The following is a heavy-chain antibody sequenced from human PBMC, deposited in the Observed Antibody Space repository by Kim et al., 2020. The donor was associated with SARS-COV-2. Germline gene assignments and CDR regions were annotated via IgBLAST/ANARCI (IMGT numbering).Heavy chain of an antibody. Sequence: KVRFTISRDNAKNTRYLQMNSLSAEDTAVYYCARGGYSYGPARGYYGMDVWGQGTTVTVSS. D-gene: IGHD5-18*01. J-gene: IGHJ6*02. V-gene: IGHV3-74*01. CDR3: ARGGYSYGPARGYYGMDV.